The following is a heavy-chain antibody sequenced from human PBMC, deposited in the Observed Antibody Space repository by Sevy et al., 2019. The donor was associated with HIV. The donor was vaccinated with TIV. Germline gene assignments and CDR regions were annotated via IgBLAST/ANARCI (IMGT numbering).Heavy chain of an antibody. Sequence: SETLSLTCTVSGGSISSSSYYWGWIRQPPGKGLEWIGSIYYSGSTYYNPSLKSRVTISVDTSKNQFSLQLSSVTAADTAVYYCARHEVVSIVVVVAATPQGDYFDYWGQGTLVTVSS. J-gene: IGHJ4*02. D-gene: IGHD2-15*01. CDR3: ARHEVVSIVVVVAATPQGDYFDY. CDR1: GGSISSSSYY. V-gene: IGHV4-39*01. CDR2: IYYSGST.